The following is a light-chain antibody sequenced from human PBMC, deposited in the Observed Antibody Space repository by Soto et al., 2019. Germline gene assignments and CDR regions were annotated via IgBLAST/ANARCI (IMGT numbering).Light chain of an antibody. Sequence: NFMLTQPHSVSESPGKTVTISCTRSSGSIGSNSVQWYQQRPGSAPTTVIYEDDQRPSGVPNRFAGSIDRSSNSASLTISXXQTEDEADYYCQSYDTHTVVFGGGTKLTVL. CDR3: QSYDTHTVV. J-gene: IGLJ2*01. CDR2: EDD. V-gene: IGLV6-57*04. CDR1: SGSIGSNS.